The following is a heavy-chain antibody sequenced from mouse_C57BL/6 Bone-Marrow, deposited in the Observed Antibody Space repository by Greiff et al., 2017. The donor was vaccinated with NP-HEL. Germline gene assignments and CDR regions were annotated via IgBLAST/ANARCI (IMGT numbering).Heavy chain of an antibody. CDR3: TRARTVAHWYFDV. CDR2: ISSGGDYI. V-gene: IGHV5-9-1*02. J-gene: IGHJ1*03. Sequence: EVKLVESGEGLVKPGGSLKLSCAASGFTFSSYAMSWVRQTPEKRLEWVAYISSGGDYIYYADTVKGRFTISRDNARNTLYLQMSSLKSEDTAMYYCTRARTVAHWYFDVWGTGTTVTVSS. CDR1: GFTFSSYA. D-gene: IGHD1-1*01.